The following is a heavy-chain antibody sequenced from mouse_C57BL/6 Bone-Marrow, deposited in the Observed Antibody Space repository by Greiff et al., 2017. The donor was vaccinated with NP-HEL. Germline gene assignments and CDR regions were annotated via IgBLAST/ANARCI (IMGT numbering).Heavy chain of an antibody. V-gene: IGHV5-6*01. CDR2: ISSGGSYT. J-gene: IGHJ2*01. Sequence: EVQRVESGGDSVKPGGSLKLSCAASGFTFSSYGMSWVRQTPDKRLEWVATISSGGSYTYYPDSVKGRFTTPRDNAKKTQYQRMSRLKSEEAAMYYGAGHYDGNYFDYWGQGTTNTVSA. D-gene: IGHD2-1*01. CDR1: GFTFSSYG. CDR3: AGHYDGNYFDY.